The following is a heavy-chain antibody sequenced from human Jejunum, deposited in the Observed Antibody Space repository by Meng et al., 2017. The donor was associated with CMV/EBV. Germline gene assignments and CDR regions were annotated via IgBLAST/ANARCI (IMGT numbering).Heavy chain of an antibody. CDR2: ISIAGFSS. J-gene: IGHJ3*01. V-gene: IGHV3-74*01. CDR1: GFSVSTFW. CDR3: ARDNIDFWSGLDV. Sequence: GFSVSTFWMHWVRQAPGKGLDWVSRISIAGFSSDYADSVKGRFTISRDNAKNTLYLQMNSLRADDTAVYYCARDNIDFWSGLDVWGQGTMVTVSS. D-gene: IGHD3-3*01.